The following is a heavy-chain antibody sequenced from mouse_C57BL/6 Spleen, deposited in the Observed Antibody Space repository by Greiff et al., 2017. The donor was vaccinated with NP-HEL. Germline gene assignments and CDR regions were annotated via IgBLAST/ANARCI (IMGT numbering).Heavy chain of an antibody. V-gene: IGHV1-69*01. Sequence: QVQLQQPGAELVMPGASVKLSCKASGYTFTSYWMRWVKQRPGQGLEWIGEIDPSDSYTNYNQKFKGKSTLTVDKSSSTAYMQLSSLTSEDSAVYYCARGYYYGSSYGGVDYWGQGTTLTVSS. J-gene: IGHJ2*01. CDR1: GYTFTSYW. D-gene: IGHD1-1*01. CDR3: ARGYYYGSSYGGVDY. CDR2: IDPSDSYT.